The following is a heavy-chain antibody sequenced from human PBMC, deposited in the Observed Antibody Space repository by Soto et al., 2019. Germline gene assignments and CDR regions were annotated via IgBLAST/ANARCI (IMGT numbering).Heavy chain of an antibody. CDR3: ARDDGSGINWFDP. CDR1: GGSISSYY. J-gene: IGHJ5*02. CDR2: IYYSGST. V-gene: IGHV4-59*01. Sequence: SETLSLTCTVSGGSISSYYWSWIRQPPGKGLEWIGYIYYSGSTNYNPSLKSRVTISVDTSKNQFSLKLSSVTAADTAVYYCARDDGSGINWFDPWGQGTLVTVSS. D-gene: IGHD3-10*01.